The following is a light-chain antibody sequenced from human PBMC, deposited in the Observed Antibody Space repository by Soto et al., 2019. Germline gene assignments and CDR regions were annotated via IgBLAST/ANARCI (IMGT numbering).Light chain of an antibody. CDR3: MHAIDIPWT. Sequence: ILMTQTPLSLSIIPGQTASISCKSSQSLLHSDGKTSFYWYVQKAGQAPQPLIYEVSNRFSGVPERFSCSGSRTDFTLKISRVEADDVGSYYCMHAIDIPWTFGQGTKVEIK. CDR2: EVS. V-gene: IGKV2-29*03. CDR1: QSLLHSDGKTS. J-gene: IGKJ1*01.